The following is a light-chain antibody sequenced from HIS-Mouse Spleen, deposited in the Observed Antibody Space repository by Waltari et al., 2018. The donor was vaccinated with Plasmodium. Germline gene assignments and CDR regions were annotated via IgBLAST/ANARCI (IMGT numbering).Light chain of an antibody. J-gene: IGKJ3*01. CDR1: QSVSSSY. V-gene: IGKV3-20*01. Sequence: EIVLTQSPGTLSLSPGERATLSCRASQSVSSSYLAWYQQKPGQAPRLLIYVASSRATGIPDRFSGSGSGTDFTLTISRLEPEDFAVYYCQQYNNWSFTFGPGTKVDIK. CDR3: QQYNNWSFT. CDR2: VAS.